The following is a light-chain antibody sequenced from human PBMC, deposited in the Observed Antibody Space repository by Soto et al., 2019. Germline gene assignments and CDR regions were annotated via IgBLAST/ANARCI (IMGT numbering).Light chain of an antibody. CDR3: SSYTSTSTPFV. V-gene: IGLV2-14*01. Sequence: QSVLTQPASVSGSPGQSITISCTGTSTDVGSYNYVSWYQLHPGKAPKLMISEVSNRPSGVSNRFSGSKSGNTASLSISGLQTDDEADYYCSSYTSTSTPFVFGTGTKLTVL. J-gene: IGLJ1*01. CDR1: STDVGSYNY. CDR2: EVS.